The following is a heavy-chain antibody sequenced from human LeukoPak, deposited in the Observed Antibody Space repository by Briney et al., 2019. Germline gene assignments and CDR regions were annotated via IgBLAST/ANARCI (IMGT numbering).Heavy chain of an antibody. CDR3: ATTYSSGWYGWFDP. V-gene: IGHV3-11*06. CDR2: ISSSTSYT. D-gene: IGHD6-19*01. J-gene: IGHJ5*02. CDR1: GFTFSDYY. Sequence: GGSLIPSCAASGFTFSDYYMSWIRQAPGKGLEWVSYISSSTSYTDYADSVKGRFTISRDNAKNSLYLQMNSLRAEDTAVYYCATTYSSGWYGWFDPWGQGTLVTVSS.